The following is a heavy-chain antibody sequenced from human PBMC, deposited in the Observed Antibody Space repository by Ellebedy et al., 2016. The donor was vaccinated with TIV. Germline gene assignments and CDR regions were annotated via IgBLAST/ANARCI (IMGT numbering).Heavy chain of an antibody. CDR3: AKDLAKDYYGSGSYYRFGNYGMDV. D-gene: IGHD3-10*01. CDR1: GFTFSSYA. V-gene: IGHV3-23*01. J-gene: IGHJ6*02. Sequence: GESLKISXAASGFTFSSYAMSWVRQAPGKGLEWVSAISGSGGSTYYADSVKGRFTISRDNSKNTLYLQMNSLRAEDTAVYYCAKDLAKDYYGSGSYYRFGNYGMDVWGQGTTVTVSS. CDR2: ISGSGGST.